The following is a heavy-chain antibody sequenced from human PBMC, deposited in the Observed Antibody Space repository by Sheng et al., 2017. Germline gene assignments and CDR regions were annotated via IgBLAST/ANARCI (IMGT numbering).Heavy chain of an antibody. CDR2: IYTSGST. CDR1: GGSISSGSYY. J-gene: IGHJ5*02. D-gene: IGHD5-18*01. Sequence: QVQLQESGPGLVKPSQTLSLTCTVSGGSISSGSYYWSWIRQPAGKGLEWIGHIYTSGSTNYNPSLKSRVTISVDTSKNQFSLKLSSVTAADTAVYYCARERLWNWFDPWGQGTLVTVSS. CDR3: ARERLWNWFDP. V-gene: IGHV4-61*09.